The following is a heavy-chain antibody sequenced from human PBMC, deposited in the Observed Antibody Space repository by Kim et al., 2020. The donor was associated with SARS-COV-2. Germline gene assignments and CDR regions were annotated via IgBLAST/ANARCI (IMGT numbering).Heavy chain of an antibody. Sequence: SETLSLTCAVSGGSISSSNWWSWVRQPPGKGLEWIGEIYHSGSTNYNPSLKSRVTISVDKSKNQFSLKLSSVTAADTAVYYCASRCSTRGSCYSVGAFDIWGQGTMVTVSS. D-gene: IGHD2-15*01. CDR1: GGSISSSNW. CDR3: ASRCSTRGSCYSVGAFDI. CDR2: IYHSGST. J-gene: IGHJ3*02. V-gene: IGHV4-4*02.